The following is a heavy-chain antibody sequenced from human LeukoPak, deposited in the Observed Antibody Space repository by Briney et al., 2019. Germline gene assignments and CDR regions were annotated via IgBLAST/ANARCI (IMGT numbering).Heavy chain of an antibody. CDR3: ARSDGYGLVGI. D-gene: IGHD3-10*01. V-gene: IGHV4-39*07. CDR2: IYSSGST. CDR1: GGSISSYH. J-gene: IGHJ3*02. Sequence: SETLSLTCTVSGGSISSYHWGWIRQPPGKTLEWIGSIYSSGSTYYNPPLKSRVIIIIDTPKNHFSLTLSSVTAADTAVYYCARSDGYGLVGIWGQGTMVTVSS.